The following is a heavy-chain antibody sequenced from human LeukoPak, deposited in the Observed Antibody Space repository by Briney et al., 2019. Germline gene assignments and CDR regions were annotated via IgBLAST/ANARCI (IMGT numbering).Heavy chain of an antibody. CDR3: ARDGDLYGSGSYFKAYYFDY. CDR1: GGSISNYY. J-gene: IGHJ4*02. V-gene: IGHV4-4*07. CDR2: IYTSGNT. Sequence: PSETLSLTCTVSGGSISNYYWSWIRQPAGKGLEWIGRIYTSGNTDYNPSLKSRVTMSVDTYKDQFSLKLSSVTAADTAVYYCARDGDLYGSGSYFKAYYFDYWGQGTLVTVSS. D-gene: IGHD3-10*01.